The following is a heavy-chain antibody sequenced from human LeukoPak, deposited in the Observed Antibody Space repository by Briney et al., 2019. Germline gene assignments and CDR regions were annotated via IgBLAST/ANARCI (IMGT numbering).Heavy chain of an antibody. CDR1: GLTFSGSA. Sequence: GGSLKLSCAASGLTFSGSAMHWVRQASGKGLEWVGRIRSKANSYATAYAASVKGRFTIARDDSKNTAYLQMNSLKTEDTAVYYCTRVLSDSSSAKLDYWGQGTLVTVSS. CDR3: TRVLSDSSSAKLDY. CDR2: IRSKANSYAT. J-gene: IGHJ4*02. D-gene: IGHD6-13*01. V-gene: IGHV3-73*01.